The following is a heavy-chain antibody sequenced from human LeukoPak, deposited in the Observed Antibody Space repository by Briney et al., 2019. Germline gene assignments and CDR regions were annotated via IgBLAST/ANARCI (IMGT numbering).Heavy chain of an antibody. D-gene: IGHD3-16*02. V-gene: IGHV3-33*06. Sequence: GGSLRLSCAASGFTFSSYDMHWVRQAPGKGLEWVAVIWYNGSNKYYADSVKGRFTISRDNSKNTLYLQMNSLRAEDTAVYYCAKDYVWGSYRYIDYWGQGTLVTVSS. CDR1: GFTFSSYD. J-gene: IGHJ4*02. CDR2: IWYNGSNK. CDR3: AKDYVWGSYRYIDY.